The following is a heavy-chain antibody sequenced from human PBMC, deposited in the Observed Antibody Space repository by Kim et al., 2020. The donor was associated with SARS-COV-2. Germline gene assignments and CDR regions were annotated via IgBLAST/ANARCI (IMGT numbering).Heavy chain of an antibody. V-gene: IGHV1-2*02. J-gene: IGHJ4*02. Sequence: QKFQGRVPMTRDTSISTAYMELSRLRSDDTAVYYCARVGLSDYSSSWFDYWGQGTLVTVSS. D-gene: IGHD6-13*01. CDR3: ARVGLSDYSSSWFDY.